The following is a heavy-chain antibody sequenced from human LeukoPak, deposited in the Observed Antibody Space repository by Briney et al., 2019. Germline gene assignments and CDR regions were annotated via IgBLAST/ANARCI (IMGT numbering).Heavy chain of an antibody. J-gene: IGHJ6*02. CDR1: EFVFSSHA. CDR3: ARWNDPDYYYGMDV. V-gene: IGHV3-7*01. CDR2: IKQDGREK. Sequence: GGSLRLCCVASEFVFSSHAMSWGRQAPGKGLWGVANIKQDGREKYDVDSVKGRFTISRDNAKNSLYLQMNSLRAEETAVYCCARWNDPDYYYGMDVWGQGTPVTVS. D-gene: IGHD1-1*01.